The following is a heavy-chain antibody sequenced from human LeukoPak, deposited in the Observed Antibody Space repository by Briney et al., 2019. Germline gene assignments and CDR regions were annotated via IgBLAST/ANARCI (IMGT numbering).Heavy chain of an antibody. J-gene: IGHJ4*02. CDR2: IYSGGST. D-gene: IGHD1-26*01. V-gene: IGHV3-66*02. CDR1: GFTISSDY. CDR3: ARGSGSYYATTYYFDY. Sequence: PGGSLRLSCTASGFTISSDYMSWVRQAPGKGLEWVSVIYSGGSTYYSDSVRGRFTISRDNSKNTLYLQMNSLRAEDTAVYYCARGSGSYYATTYYFDYWGQGTLVTVP.